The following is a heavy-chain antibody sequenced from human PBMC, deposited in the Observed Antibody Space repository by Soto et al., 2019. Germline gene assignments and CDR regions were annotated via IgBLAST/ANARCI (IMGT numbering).Heavy chain of an antibody. D-gene: IGHD3-10*01. CDR3: ARVGEIVGDY. CDR2: IYYSGST. CDR1: GGSIRSRGYY. J-gene: IGHJ4*02. Sequence: QVQLQESGPGLVQPSQTLSLTCTVSGGSIRSRGYYWSWIRQHPGKGLEWVGYIYYSGSTYYNPSLKSRVTISVDTSKNQFSLHLNSVTAADTAVYYWARVGEIVGDYWGQGTLVTVSS. V-gene: IGHV4-31*03.